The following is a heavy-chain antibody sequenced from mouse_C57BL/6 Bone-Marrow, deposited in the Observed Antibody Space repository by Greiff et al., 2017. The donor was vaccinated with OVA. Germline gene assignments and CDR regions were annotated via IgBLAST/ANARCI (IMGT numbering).Heavy chain of an antibody. D-gene: IGHD1-1*01. J-gene: IGHJ3*01. CDR3: ARRDYYYGSSCFAY. CDR2: INPNNGGT. Sequence: EVQLQQSGPELVKPGASVKISCKASGYTFTDYYMNWVKQSHGKSLEWIGDINPNNGGTSYNQKFKGKATLTVDKSSSTAYMELRSLTSEDSAVYYCARRDYYYGSSCFAYWGQGTLVTVSA. CDR1: GYTFTDYY. V-gene: IGHV1-26*01.